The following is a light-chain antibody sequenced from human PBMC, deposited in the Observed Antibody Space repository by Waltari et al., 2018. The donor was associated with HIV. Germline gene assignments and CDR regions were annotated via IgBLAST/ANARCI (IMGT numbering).Light chain of an antibody. CDR1: TGPVPRGHY. CDR2: DTS. CDR3: LLSYSGASWV. V-gene: IGLV7-46*01. Sequence: VVTQEPSLTVSPGGTVTLTCGPSTGPVPRGHYPPWFQQKPGQAPTTLIFDTSNKHSWTPARFSGSLLGGKAALTLSGAQPEDEAEYYCLLSYSGASWVFGGGTKVTVL. J-gene: IGLJ3*02.